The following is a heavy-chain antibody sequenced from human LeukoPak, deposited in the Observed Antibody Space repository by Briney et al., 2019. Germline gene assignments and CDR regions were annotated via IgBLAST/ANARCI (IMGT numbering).Heavy chain of an antibody. Sequence: KPSETLSLTCTVSGGSISSSSYYWGWIRQPPGKGLEWIGSIYYSGSTYYNPSLKSRVIISVDTSKNQFSLKLSSVTAADTAVYYCARHRRGSYYDYWGQGTLVTVSS. J-gene: IGHJ4*02. CDR2: IYYSGST. V-gene: IGHV4-39*01. D-gene: IGHD1-26*01. CDR1: GGSISSSSYY. CDR3: ARHRRGSYYDY.